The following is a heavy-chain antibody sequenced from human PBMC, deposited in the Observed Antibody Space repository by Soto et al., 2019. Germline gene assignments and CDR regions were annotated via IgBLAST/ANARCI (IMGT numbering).Heavy chain of an antibody. J-gene: IGHJ4*02. Sequence: SQRLWWTASEVKFRGYARHWVRKAQGKGLEWVAVISYDGSNKYYADSVKGRFTISRDNSKNTLYLQMNSLRAEDTAVYYCARDRSYGDYEALDYWGQGTLVTAPQ. CDR1: EVKFRGYA. D-gene: IGHD4-17*01. CDR3: ARDRSYGDYEALDY. CDR2: ISYDGSNK. V-gene: IGHV3-30-3*01.